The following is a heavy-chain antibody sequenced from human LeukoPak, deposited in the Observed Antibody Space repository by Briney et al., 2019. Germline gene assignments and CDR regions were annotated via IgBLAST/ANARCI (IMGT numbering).Heavy chain of an antibody. CDR1: GGSFSGYY. CDR2: INHSGST. V-gene: IGHV4-34*01. J-gene: IGHJ4*02. D-gene: IGHD2-2*01. CDR3: ARGRLSSRYCSSTSCYRESY. Sequence: RPSETLSLTCAVYGGSFSGYYWSWIRLPPGKGLEWIGEINHSGSTNYNPSLKSRVTISVDTSKNPFSLKLSSVTAADTAVYYCARGRLSSRYCSSTSCYRESYWGQGTLVTVSS.